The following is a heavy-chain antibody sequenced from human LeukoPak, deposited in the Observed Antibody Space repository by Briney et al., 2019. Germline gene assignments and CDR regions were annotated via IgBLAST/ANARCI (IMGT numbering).Heavy chain of an antibody. V-gene: IGHV1-2*02. CDR2: INPNSGGT. CDR1: GYTFTSYG. CDR3: AKGFYDSSGTWAFDI. Sequence: ASVKVSCKASGYTFTSYGISWVRQAPGQGLEWMGWINPNSGGTNYAQNFQGRVTMTRDTSISTAYMELSRLRSDDTAVYYCAKGFYDSSGTWAFDIWGQGTMVTVSS. J-gene: IGHJ3*02. D-gene: IGHD3-22*01.